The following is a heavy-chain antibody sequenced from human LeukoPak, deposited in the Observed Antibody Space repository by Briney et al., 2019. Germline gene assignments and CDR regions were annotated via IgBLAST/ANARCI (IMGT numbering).Heavy chain of an antibody. J-gene: IGHJ4*02. CDR1: GFTFSNYW. CDR3: ARGYWYYFDY. CDR2: LDTDGSDT. Sequence: GGSLRLSCAASGFTFSNYWMHWVRQAPGKGLVWVSRLDTDGSDTSYADSVKGRFTISRDNAKNTLYLQMNNLRAEDTAMYYCARGYWYYFDYWGQGTLVTVSS. D-gene: IGHD2-8*02. V-gene: IGHV3-74*01.